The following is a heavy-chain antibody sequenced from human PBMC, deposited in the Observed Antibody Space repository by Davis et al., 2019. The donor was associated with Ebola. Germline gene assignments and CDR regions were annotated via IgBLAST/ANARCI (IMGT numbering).Heavy chain of an antibody. J-gene: IGHJ5*02. CDR3: ASFMTTVTTGWFDP. CDR1: GGSISSGGYY. CDR2: IYYSGST. Sequence: SETLSLTCTVSGGSISSGGYYWSWIRQHPGKGLEWIGYIYYSGSTYYNPSLKSRVTISVDRSKNQFSLKLSSVTAADTAVYYCASFMTTVTTGWFDPWGQGTLVTVSS. V-gene: IGHV4-31*03. D-gene: IGHD4-11*01.